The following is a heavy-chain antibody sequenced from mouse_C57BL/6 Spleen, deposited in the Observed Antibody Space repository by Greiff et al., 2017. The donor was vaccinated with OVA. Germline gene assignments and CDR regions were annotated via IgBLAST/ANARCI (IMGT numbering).Heavy chain of an antibody. D-gene: IGHD1-1*01. CDR3: ARTRVYYGSSYGYFDV. CDR1: GYTFTDYY. Sequence: VQLQQSGPELVKPGASVKISCKASGYTFTDYYMNWVKQSHGKSLEWIGDINPNNGGTSYNQKFKGKATLTVDKSSSTAYMELRSLTSEDSAVYYCARTRVYYGSSYGYFDVWGTGTTVTVSS. J-gene: IGHJ1*03. V-gene: IGHV1-26*01. CDR2: INPNNGGT.